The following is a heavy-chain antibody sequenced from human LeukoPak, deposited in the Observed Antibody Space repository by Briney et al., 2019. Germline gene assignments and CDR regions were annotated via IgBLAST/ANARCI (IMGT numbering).Heavy chain of an antibody. CDR3: ARGQSSSTSCYIY. Sequence: ASVKVSCKASGYTFTAYYMHWVRQAPGQGLECVGWINPNSGGTNYAQKFQGRVTMTRDTSISTAYMELSRLRSDDTAVYYCARGQSSSTSCYIYWGQGTLVTVSS. D-gene: IGHD2-2*02. CDR1: GYTFTAYY. CDR2: INPNSGGT. J-gene: IGHJ4*02. V-gene: IGHV1-2*02.